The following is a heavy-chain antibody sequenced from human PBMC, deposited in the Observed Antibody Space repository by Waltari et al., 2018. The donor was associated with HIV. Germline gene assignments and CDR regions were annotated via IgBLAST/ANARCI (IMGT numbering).Heavy chain of an antibody. CDR1: GYTFTNYV. CDR3: ARGGYYGSGPWWYYGMDV. V-gene: IGHV1-18*01. J-gene: IGHJ6*02. D-gene: IGHD3-10*01. CDR2: ISGHNGNT. Sequence: QVQLVQSGAEVKKPGASVRVACKASGYTFTNYVISWVRQAPGPGREWMGWISGHNGNTNYAQKIQGRVTMTTDTSTSTAYMELRSLRSDDTAVYYCARGGYYGSGPWWYYGMDVWGQGTTVSVSS.